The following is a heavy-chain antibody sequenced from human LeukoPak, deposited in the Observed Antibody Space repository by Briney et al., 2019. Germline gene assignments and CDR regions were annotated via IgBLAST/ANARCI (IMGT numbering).Heavy chain of an antibody. D-gene: IGHD5-18*01. J-gene: IGHJ5*02. CDR3: ARDPRGYSYGYGNWFDP. V-gene: IGHV1-69*13. CDR1: EGTFSSYA. CDR2: IIPIFGTA. Sequence: GASVKVSCKASEGTFSSYAISWVRQAPGQGLEWMGGIIPIFGTANYAQKFQGRVTITADESTSTAYMELSSLRSEDTAVYYCARDPRGYSYGYGNWFDPWGQGTLVTVSS.